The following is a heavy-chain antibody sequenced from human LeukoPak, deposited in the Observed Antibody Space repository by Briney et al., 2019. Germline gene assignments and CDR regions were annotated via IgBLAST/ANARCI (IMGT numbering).Heavy chain of an antibody. D-gene: IGHD5-18*01. CDR1: GFTFSSYS. Sequence: NPGGSLRLSCAVSGFTFSSYSMNWVRQAPGKGLEWVSSISSSSSYIYYADSVKGRFTISRDNAKKSLYLEMNSLRAEDTAVYYCATENKRGYSYGSPTDAFDIWGQGTMVTVSS. CDR3: ATENKRGYSYGSPTDAFDI. V-gene: IGHV3-21*01. CDR2: ISSSSSYI. J-gene: IGHJ3*02.